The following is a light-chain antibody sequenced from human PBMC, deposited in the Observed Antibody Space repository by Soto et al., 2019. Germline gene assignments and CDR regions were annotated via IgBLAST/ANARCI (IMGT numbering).Light chain of an antibody. CDR2: GAS. CDR1: QSVSSSY. V-gene: IGKV3-20*01. Sequence: ESVLTQSPGTLSLSPGERATLSCRASQSVSSSYLAWYQQKPGQPPRLLIYGASNRATGIPDRFRGSGSGTEFTLTISRLEPEDFAVYYCQQYGNPPRYTFGQGTKLEIK. CDR3: QQYGNPPRYT. J-gene: IGKJ2*01.